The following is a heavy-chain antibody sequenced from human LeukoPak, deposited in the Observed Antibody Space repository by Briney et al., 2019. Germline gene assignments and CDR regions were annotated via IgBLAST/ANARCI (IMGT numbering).Heavy chain of an antibody. V-gene: IGHV3-23*01. CDR3: AKDMYSGSNYFFDS. CDR1: GFTFSTYA. Sequence: GGSLTLSCAASGFTFSTYAMSWVRQAPGKGLEWVSGINGSGGSTTHADPVKDRFTISRDNSKNPLYLQMNSLRAEDTALYYCAKDMYSGSNYFFDSWGQGSLVSVSS. D-gene: IGHD6-25*01. J-gene: IGHJ4*02. CDR2: INGSGGST.